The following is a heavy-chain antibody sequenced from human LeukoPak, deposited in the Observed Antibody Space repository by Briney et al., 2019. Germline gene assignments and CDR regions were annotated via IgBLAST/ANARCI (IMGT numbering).Heavy chain of an antibody. Sequence: GGSLRLSCAASGLTFSSYSMMWVRQAPGKGLEWVSYISSSSTTIHYADSVKGRFTISRDNAKNSLYLQMNSLRAEDTALYYCARDLGRGGEYWGQGTLVTVSS. J-gene: IGHJ4*02. CDR2: ISSSSTTI. V-gene: IGHV3-48*04. CDR3: ARDLGRGGEY. D-gene: IGHD3-10*01. CDR1: GLTFSSYS.